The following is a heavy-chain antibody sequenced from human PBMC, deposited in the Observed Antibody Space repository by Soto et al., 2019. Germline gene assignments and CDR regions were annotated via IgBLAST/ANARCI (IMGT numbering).Heavy chain of an antibody. CDR2: IYYSGST. D-gene: IGHD3-10*01. CDR3: ARVRFYGSGSRSIDY. J-gene: IGHJ4*02. V-gene: IGHV4-59*01. CDR1: GGSISSYY. Sequence: SETLSLTCTVSGGSISSYYWSWIRQPPGKGLEWIGYIYYSGSTNYNPSLKSRVTISVDTSKNQFSLKLSSVTAADTAVYYCARVRFYGSGSRSIDYWGQGTLVTVSS.